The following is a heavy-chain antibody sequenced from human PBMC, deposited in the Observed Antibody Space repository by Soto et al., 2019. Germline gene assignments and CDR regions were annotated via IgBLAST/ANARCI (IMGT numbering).Heavy chain of an antibody. J-gene: IGHJ5*02. CDR1: GYTFTSYD. CDR3: ARGLRFLEWLLQTSNWFDP. CDR2: MNPNSGNT. Sequence: QVQLVQSGAEVKKPGASVKVCCKASGYTFTSYDINWVRQATGQGLEWMGWMNPNSGNTGYAQKFQGRVTMTRNTSISTAYMELSSLRSEDTAVYYCARGLRFLEWLLQTSNWFDPWGQGTLVTVSS. V-gene: IGHV1-8*01. D-gene: IGHD3-3*01.